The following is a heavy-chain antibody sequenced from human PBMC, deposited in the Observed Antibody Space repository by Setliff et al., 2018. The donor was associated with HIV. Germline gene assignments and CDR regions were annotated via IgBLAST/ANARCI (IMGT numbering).Heavy chain of an antibody. CDR2: IYQRGST. D-gene: IGHD3-22*01. V-gene: IGHV4-4*02. J-gene: IGHJ4*02. CDR1: SGSISGDNW. CDR3: AVRRYYDSTGYYDY. Sequence: SETLSLTCTVSSGSISGDNWWSWVRQLPGKGLEWIGEIYQRGSTNYNPSLKSRVTISVDKSKNQFSLKLASVTAADTAVYYCAVRRYYDSTGYYDYWGQGTLVTVSS.